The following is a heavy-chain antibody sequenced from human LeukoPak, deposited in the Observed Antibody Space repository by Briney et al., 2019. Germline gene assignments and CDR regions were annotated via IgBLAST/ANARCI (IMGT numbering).Heavy chain of an antibody. J-gene: IGHJ3*02. CDR2: IIPILGIA. D-gene: IGHD1-26*01. CDR3: AREGVGATGGAFDI. Sequence: GASVKVSCKASGGTFSSYAISWVRQAPGQGLEWMRRIIPILGIANYAQKFQGRVTITADKSTSTAYMELSSLRSEDTAVYYCAREGVGATGGAFDIWGQGTMVTVSS. CDR1: GGTFSSYA. V-gene: IGHV1-69*04.